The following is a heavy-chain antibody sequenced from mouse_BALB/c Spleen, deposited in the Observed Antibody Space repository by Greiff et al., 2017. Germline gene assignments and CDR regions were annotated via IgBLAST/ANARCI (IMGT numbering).Heavy chain of an antibody. CDR2: IRNKANGYTT. D-gene: IGHD2-2*01. Sequence: EVKLVESGGGLVQPGGSLRLSCATSGFTFTDYYMSWVRQPPGKALEWLGFIRNKANGYTTEYSASVKGRFTISRDNSQSILYLQMNTLRAEDSATYYCARDGYPDYWGQGTTRTVSS. CDR3: ARDGYPDY. CDR1: GFTFTDYY. J-gene: IGHJ2*01. V-gene: IGHV7-3*02.